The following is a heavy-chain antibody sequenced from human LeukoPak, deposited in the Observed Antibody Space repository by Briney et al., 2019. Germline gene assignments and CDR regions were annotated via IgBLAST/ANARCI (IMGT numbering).Heavy chain of an antibody. Sequence: SVKVSCKASGGTFSSYAISWVRQAPGQGLEWMGGIIPIFGTANYAQKFQGRVTITADESTSTAYMELSSLRSEDTAVYYCARGPPDYYDSSGYSYLDYWGQGTLVTVSS. J-gene: IGHJ4*02. V-gene: IGHV1-69*13. CDR3: ARGPPDYYDSSGYSYLDY. CDR2: IIPIFGTA. CDR1: GGTFSSYA. D-gene: IGHD3-22*01.